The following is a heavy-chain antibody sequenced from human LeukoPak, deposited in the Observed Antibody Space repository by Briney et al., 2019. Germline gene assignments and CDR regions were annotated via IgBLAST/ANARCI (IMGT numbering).Heavy chain of an antibody. J-gene: IGHJ3*02. Sequence: GASVKVSCKASGYTFTSYGISWVRQAPGQGLEWMGGIIPIFGTANYAQKFQGRVTITADESTSTAYMELSSLRSEDTAVYYCARDSSYYYDSSGYYIPDAFDIWGQGTMVTVSS. CDR1: GYTFTSYG. D-gene: IGHD3-22*01. CDR3: ARDSSYYYDSSGYYIPDAFDI. CDR2: IIPIFGTA. V-gene: IGHV1-69*13.